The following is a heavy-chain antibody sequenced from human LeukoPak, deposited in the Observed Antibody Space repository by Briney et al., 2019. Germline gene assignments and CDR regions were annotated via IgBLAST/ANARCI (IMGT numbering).Heavy chain of an antibody. J-gene: IGHJ5*02. V-gene: IGHV4-59*01. Sequence: SETLSLTCTVSGGSISSYNWSWIRQPPGKGLEWIGYIYYSGSTNYNPSLKSRVTISVDTSKNQFSLKLRSVTAADTAVYYCARDQIGTTMMAWFDPWGQGTLVTVAS. CDR3: ARDQIGTTMMAWFDP. D-gene: IGHD1-1*01. CDR2: IYYSGST. CDR1: GGSISSYN.